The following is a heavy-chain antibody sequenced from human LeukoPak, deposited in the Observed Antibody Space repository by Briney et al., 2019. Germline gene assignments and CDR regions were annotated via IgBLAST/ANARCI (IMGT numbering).Heavy chain of an antibody. Sequence: SETLSLTCTVSGGSISSYYWSWIRQPPGQGLEWIGYMYYSGTIKYNPSLKSRVTISVDRSKNQFSLKLTSVTAADTAVYYCARGPPSTDTFDIWGQGATVTVSS. CDR2: MYYSGTI. V-gene: IGHV4-59*01. J-gene: IGHJ3*02. CDR3: ARGPPSTDTFDI. CDR1: GGSISSYY.